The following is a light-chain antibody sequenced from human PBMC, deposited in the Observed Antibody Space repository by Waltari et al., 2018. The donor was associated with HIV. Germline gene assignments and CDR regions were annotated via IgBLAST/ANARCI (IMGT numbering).Light chain of an antibody. CDR1: QAISNY. Sequence: DIQMTQSPLSLSASVGDIVTITCQASQAISNYLNWYQHKPGKAPTLLTYDASNLETGVPSRFSGSGSETDFTFTISSLQPEDIATYYCQHYDDPPYTFGQGTKVEI. CDR3: QHYDDPPYT. V-gene: IGKV1-33*01. J-gene: IGKJ2*01. CDR2: DAS.